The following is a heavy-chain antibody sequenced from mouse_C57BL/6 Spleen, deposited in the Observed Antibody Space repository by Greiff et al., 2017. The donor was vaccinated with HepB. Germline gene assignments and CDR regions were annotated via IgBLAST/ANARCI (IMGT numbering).Heavy chain of an antibody. CDR2: ISDGGSYT. J-gene: IGHJ1*03. D-gene: IGHD2-3*01. V-gene: IGHV5-4*01. CDR3: ARDTLDGFDV. CDR1: GFTFSSYA. Sequence: EVKLVESGGGLVKPGGSLKLSCAASGFTFSSYAMSWVRQTPEKRLEWVATISDGGSYTYYPDNVKGRFTISRDNAKNNLYLQMSHLKSEDTAMYYCARDTLDGFDVWGTGTTVTVSS.